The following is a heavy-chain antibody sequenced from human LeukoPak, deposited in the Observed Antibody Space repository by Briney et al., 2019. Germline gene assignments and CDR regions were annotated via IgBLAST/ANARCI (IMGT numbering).Heavy chain of an antibody. CDR1: GFTFSSYA. CDR3: AKMLYGGPNWFDP. D-gene: IGHD4-23*01. J-gene: IGHJ5*02. CDR2: ISGSGGST. V-gene: IGHV3-23*01. Sequence: GGSLRLSCAASGFTFSSYAMIWVRQAPGQGREWVSAISGSGGSTYYADSVKGRFTIYRDNSKDTLYLQMNSLRAEDTAVYYCAKMLYGGPNWFDPWGQGTLVTVSS.